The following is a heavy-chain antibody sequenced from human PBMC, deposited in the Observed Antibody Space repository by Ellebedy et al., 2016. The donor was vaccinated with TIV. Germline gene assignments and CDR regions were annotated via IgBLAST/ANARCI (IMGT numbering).Heavy chain of an antibody. CDR3: ASHSRWRFDY. Sequence: GGSLRLSCAASGFTFSSYGMHWVRQAPGKGLEWVAQIKQDGSEKYYVDSVKGRFTVSRDNAKNSLYLQINSLRAEDTAVYYCASHSRWRFDYWGQGTLVTVSS. CDR2: IKQDGSEK. CDR1: GFTFSSYG. V-gene: IGHV3-7*01. J-gene: IGHJ4*02. D-gene: IGHD5-24*01.